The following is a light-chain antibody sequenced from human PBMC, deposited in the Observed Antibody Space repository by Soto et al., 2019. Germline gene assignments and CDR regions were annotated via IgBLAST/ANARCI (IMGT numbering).Light chain of an antibody. CDR3: QQHYTTPWT. CDR2: WAS. V-gene: IGKV4-1*01. CDR1: QSVLYSSNSKNY. J-gene: IGKJ1*01. Sequence: DIVMTQSPESLAVSLGERATIKCNSSQSVLYSSNSKNYLAWHQQKPGQPPKMLIYWASTRKSGVPDRFSGSGSGTAFTLTLSSLQAEDVAFYYCQQHYTTPWTFGPGTRVEFK.